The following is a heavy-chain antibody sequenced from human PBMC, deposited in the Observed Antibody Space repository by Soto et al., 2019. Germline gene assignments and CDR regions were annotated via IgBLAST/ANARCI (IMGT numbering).Heavy chain of an antibody. CDR1: EFTFSTYP. V-gene: IGHV3-30-3*01. J-gene: IGHJ4*01. Sequence: GGSLRLSCAASEFTFSTYPMHWVRQAPGKGLEWVAVISYDETNKYYADSVKGRFTISRDNSKNTLYLQMNNLRADDTAVYYCARGASDFWGAYPEIHFFDYWGHGXLVTVSS. CDR2: ISYDETNK. CDR3: ARGASDFWGAYPEIHFFDY. D-gene: IGHD3-3*01.